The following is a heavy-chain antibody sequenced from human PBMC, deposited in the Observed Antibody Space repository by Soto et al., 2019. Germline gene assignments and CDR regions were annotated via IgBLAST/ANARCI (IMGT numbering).Heavy chain of an antibody. CDR3: ARANYDSSTYYLDY. J-gene: IGHJ4*02. V-gene: IGHV4-30-4*01. Sequence: QVQLQESGPGLVKPSQTLSLTCTVSGASISSGDYYWPWIRQPPWKCLEWIGAIYYSGSTYYTPSLKSRVTISVDTSNNQCSLNLSSVTAADTAVYYCARANYDSSTYYLDYCVQGTLVTGSS. D-gene: IGHD3-22*01. CDR2: IYYSGST. CDR1: GASISSGDYY.